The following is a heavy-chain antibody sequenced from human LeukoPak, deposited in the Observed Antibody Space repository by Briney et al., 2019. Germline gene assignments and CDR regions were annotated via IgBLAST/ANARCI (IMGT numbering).Heavy chain of an antibody. CDR3: ARDSHKLRSSAYFYFFDY. V-gene: IGHV3-66*02. J-gene: IGHJ4*02. CDR1: RLTVSSDY. D-gene: IGHD3-22*01. Sequence: RGTLTLSRADTRLTVSSDYMGWVRQAQGEGLEYDSIIFGGGDTLYAGSVKERFTVSRDNSKNRLYLQMNSLRDEDTAVYYCARDSHKLRSSAYFYFFDYWGQGTLVSVSS. CDR2: IFGGGDT.